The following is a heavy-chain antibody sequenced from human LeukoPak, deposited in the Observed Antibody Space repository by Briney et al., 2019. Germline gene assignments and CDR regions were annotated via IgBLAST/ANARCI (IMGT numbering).Heavy chain of an antibody. CDR3: ARGNVDTAMVDY. D-gene: IGHD5-18*01. J-gene: IGHJ4*02. CDR1: GGSISSYY. CDR2: IYYSGST. V-gene: IGHV4-59*01. Sequence: SETLSLTCTVSGGSISSYYWSWIRQPPGKGLEWIGYIYYSGSTNYNPSLKSRATISVDTSKNQFSLKLSSVTAADTAVYYCARGNVDTAMVDYWGQGTLVTVSS.